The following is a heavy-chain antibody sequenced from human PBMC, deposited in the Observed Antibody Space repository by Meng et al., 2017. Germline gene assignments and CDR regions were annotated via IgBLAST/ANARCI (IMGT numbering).Heavy chain of an antibody. Sequence: QVQLQESGPGLVKPSGTLSLTCAVSGDPISSSNWWSWVRQPPGKGLEWIGEIYHTGTTDYNPSLKSRATISIDPSKNHFSLKLSSVTAADTAVYYCARRYDGSGYLAHWGLGTLVTVSS. CDR2: IYHTGTT. D-gene: IGHD3-22*01. V-gene: IGHV4-4*02. CDR1: GDPISSSNW. CDR3: ARRYDGSGYLAH. J-gene: IGHJ4*02.